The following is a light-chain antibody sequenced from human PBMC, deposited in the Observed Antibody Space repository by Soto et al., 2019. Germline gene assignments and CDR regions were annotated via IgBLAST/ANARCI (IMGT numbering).Light chain of an antibody. CDR1: QGLSSY. CDR3: QQRSNWRT. V-gene: IGKV1-12*01. J-gene: IGKJ1*01. Sequence: DIQMTQSPSSVSSSVGDRVTIICRASQGLSSYLAWYQQKPGKAPELLIYAASNLQSGVPSRFSGSGSGTDFTLTISSLEPEDFAVYYCQQRSNWRTFGQGTKVDIK. CDR2: AAS.